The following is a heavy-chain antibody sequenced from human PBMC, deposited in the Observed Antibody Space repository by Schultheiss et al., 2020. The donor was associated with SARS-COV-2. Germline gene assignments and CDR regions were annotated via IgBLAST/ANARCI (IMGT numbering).Heavy chain of an antibody. CDR2: ISYGSTNI. Sequence: GGSLRLSCAASGFTFSSYAMHWVRQAPGKGLEWIAYISYGSTNIFYAPSLKGRFTVSRDNAKNSLYLQMNRLTDEDTAVYFCASHTWSHWFDDWGQGTQVTVSS. CDR1: GFTFSSYA. V-gene: IGHV3-48*02. J-gene: IGHJ4*02. CDR3: ASHTWSHWFDD. D-gene: IGHD1-26*01.